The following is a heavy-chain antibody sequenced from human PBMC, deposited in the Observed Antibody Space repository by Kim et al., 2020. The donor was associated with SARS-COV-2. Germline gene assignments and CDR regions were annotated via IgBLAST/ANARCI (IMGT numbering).Heavy chain of an antibody. CDR3: AKRGWNDGWFDP. D-gene: IGHD1-1*01. V-gene: IGHV3-23*01. J-gene: IGHJ5*02. Sequence: YYADSVKGRFTISRDNSKNTLYLQMNSLRAEDTAVFYCAKRGWNDGWFDPWGQGTLVTVSS.